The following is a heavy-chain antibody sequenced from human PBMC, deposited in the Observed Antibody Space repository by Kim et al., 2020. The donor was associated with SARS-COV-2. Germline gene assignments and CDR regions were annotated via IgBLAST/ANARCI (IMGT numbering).Heavy chain of an antibody. CDR3: ARDRDIVVVPAAIYHYGMDV. Sequence: GGSLRLSCAASGFTFSSYSMNWVRQAPGKGLEWVSSISSSSSYIYYADSVKGRFTISRDNAKNSLYLQMNSLRAEDTAVYYCARDRDIVVVPAAIYHYGMDVWGQGTTVTVSS. CDR1: GFTFSSYS. D-gene: IGHD2-2*02. CDR2: ISSSSSYI. V-gene: IGHV3-21*01. J-gene: IGHJ6*02.